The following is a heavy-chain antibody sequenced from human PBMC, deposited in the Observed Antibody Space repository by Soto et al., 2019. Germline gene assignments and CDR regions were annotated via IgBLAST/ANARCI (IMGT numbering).Heavy chain of an antibody. CDR3: TKYSSSYRGVDY. J-gene: IGHJ4*02. D-gene: IGHD6-6*01. CDR2: ISSSGSTI. Sequence: EVQLVESGGGLVQPGGSLRLSCAASGFTFSSYEMNWVRQAPGKGLEWVSYISSSGSTIYYADSVKGRFTISRDNAKNSLYLQMNSLRAEDTAVYYCTKYSSSYRGVDYWGQGTLVTVS. CDR1: GFTFSSYE. V-gene: IGHV3-48*03.